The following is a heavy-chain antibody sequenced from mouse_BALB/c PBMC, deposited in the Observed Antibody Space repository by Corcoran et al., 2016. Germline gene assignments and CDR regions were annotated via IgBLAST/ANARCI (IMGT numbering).Heavy chain of an antibody. CDR1: GYSFTDYI. J-gene: IGHJ4*01. CDR2: INPYYGST. Sequence: EIQLQQTGPELVKPGASVKISCKASGYSFTDYIMLWVKQSHGKSLEWIGNINPYYGSTSYNLKFKGKATLTVDKSSSTAYMQLNSLTSEDSAVYYCARNDGYSYAMDYWGQGTSVTVSS. V-gene: IGHV1-39*01. CDR3: ARNDGYSYAMDY. D-gene: IGHD2-3*01.